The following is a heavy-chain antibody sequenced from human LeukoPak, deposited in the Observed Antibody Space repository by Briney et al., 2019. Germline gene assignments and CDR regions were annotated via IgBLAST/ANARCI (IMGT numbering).Heavy chain of an antibody. V-gene: IGHV3-11*01. Sequence: PGGSLRLSCAASGFTFSDYYMSWIRQAPGKGLKWVSYISSSGSTIYYADSVKGRFTISRDNAKNSLYLQMNSLRAEDTAVYYCARVRGEMATTLSYYFDYWGQGTLVTVSS. CDR3: ARVRGEMATTLSYYFDY. J-gene: IGHJ4*02. D-gene: IGHD5-24*01. CDR1: GFTFSDYY. CDR2: ISSSGSTI.